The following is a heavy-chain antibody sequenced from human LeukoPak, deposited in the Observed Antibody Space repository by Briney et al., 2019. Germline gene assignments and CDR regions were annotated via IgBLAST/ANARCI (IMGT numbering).Heavy chain of an antibody. V-gene: IGHV4-30-4*01. CDR2: IYYSGST. CDR3: ARDLLNEGNHLDY. J-gene: IGHJ4*02. D-gene: IGHD4-23*01. CDR1: GGSISSGDYY. Sequence: NPSETLSLTCTVSGGSISSGDYYWSWIRQPPGKGLEWIGYIYYSGSTYYNPSLKSRVTISVDMSKNQFSLKLSSVTAADTAVYYCARDLLNEGNHLDYWGQGTLVTVSS.